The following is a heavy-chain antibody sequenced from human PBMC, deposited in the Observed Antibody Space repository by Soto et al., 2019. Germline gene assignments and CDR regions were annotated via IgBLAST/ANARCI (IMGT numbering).Heavy chain of an antibody. V-gene: IGHV4-34*01. CDR2: INHSGST. J-gene: IGHJ4*02. CDR3: ARSPLLRFLEWLSTGFDY. Sequence: SETLSLTCAVYGGSFSGYYWSWIRQPPGKGLEWIGEINHSGSTNYNPSLKSRVTISVDTSKNQFSLKLSSVTAADTAVYYCARSPLLRFLEWLSTGFDYWGQGTLVTVSS. CDR1: GGSFSGYY. D-gene: IGHD3-3*01.